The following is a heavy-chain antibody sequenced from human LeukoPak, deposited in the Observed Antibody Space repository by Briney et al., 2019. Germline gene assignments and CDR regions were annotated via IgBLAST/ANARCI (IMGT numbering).Heavy chain of an antibody. Sequence: GGSLRLSCAASGFTFSNVGVSWVRQAPGKGLEWVGRIKSNTDGGTTHYAVPVKGRFTNSRDDSKNTLYLQINSLKTEDTALYYCTTAAESWLQPDYWGQGTRVTVSS. CDR3: TTAAESWLQPDY. D-gene: IGHD5-24*01. J-gene: IGHJ4*02. CDR2: IKSNTDGGTT. V-gene: IGHV3-15*01. CDR1: GFTFSNVG.